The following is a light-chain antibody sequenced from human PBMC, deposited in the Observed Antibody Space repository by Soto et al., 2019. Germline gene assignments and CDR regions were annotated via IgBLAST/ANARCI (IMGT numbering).Light chain of an antibody. Sequence: QSVLTQPASVSGSPGQSITISCTGTSSDVGSYNYVSWYQHKPGKAPKLMIREISNRPSGISNRFSGSKSGNTASLTISGLQAEDEADYYCSSYTSSSTLVFGTGTKLTVL. CDR1: SSDVGSYNY. J-gene: IGLJ1*01. CDR2: EIS. V-gene: IGLV2-14*01. CDR3: SSYTSSSTLV.